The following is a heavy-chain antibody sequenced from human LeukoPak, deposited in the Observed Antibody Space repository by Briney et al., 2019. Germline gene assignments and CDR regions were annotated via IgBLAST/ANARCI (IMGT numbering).Heavy chain of an antibody. D-gene: IGHD3-10*01. CDR1: GYTFIDYY. J-gene: IGHJ4*02. CDR3: ARGRSFGELGVY. CDR2: INPNSDVT. Sequence: ASVKVSCKASGYTFIDYYIHWVRQAPGQGLEWMGSINPNSDVTNYAQNFQGRVTMTRDTFISTAYMELSRLTSDDTAVYYCARGRSFGELGVYWGQGTLLTVSS. V-gene: IGHV1-2*02.